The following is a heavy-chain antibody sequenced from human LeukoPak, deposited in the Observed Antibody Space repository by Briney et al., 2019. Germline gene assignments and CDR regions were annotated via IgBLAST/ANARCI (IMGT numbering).Heavy chain of an antibody. Sequence: GGSLRLSCAASGFTFDDYGMSWVRQAPGKGLEWVSGINWNGGSTGYADSVKGRFPISRDNAKNSLYLQMNSLRAEDTALYYCARDSSSWSRFDYWGQGTLVTVSS. J-gene: IGHJ4*02. CDR1: GFTFDDYG. V-gene: IGHV3-20*04. CDR2: INWNGGST. D-gene: IGHD6-13*01. CDR3: ARDSSSWSRFDY.